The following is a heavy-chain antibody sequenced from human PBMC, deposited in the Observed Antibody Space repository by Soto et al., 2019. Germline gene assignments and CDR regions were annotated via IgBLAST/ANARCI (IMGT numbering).Heavy chain of an antibody. V-gene: IGHV2-5*02. CDR1: GFSFSTNVVG. CDR2: IFWDGDK. D-gene: IGHD5-12*01. CDR3: THHTNGCNYADY. J-gene: IGHJ4*02. Sequence: SGPTLVNPTQTLTLTCTFSGFSFSTNVVGVGWIRQPPGKALEGLALIFWDGDKRYSPSLKSRLTITKDSSKNQVVLTMTHMDPADTATYYCTHHTNGCNYADYWGQGTLVTVSS.